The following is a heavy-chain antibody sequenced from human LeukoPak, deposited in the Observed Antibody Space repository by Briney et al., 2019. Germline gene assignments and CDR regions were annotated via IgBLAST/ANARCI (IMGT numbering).Heavy chain of an antibody. Sequence: GGSLRLSCAASGFTFSSYGMHWVRQAPGKGLEWVAFIRYGGSNKYNADSVKGRFTVSRDNSKNTLYLQMNSLRAEDTAVYYCAKDPNFWSALQEGYFDYWGQGTLVTVSS. CDR1: GFTFSSYG. CDR2: IRYGGSNK. V-gene: IGHV3-30*02. D-gene: IGHD3-3*01. J-gene: IGHJ4*02. CDR3: AKDPNFWSALQEGYFDY.